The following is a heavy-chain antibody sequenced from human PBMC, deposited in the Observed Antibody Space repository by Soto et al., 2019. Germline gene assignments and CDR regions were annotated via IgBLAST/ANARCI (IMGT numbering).Heavy chain of an antibody. D-gene: IGHD3-16*02. V-gene: IGHV4-39*01. Sequence: PSETLSLTCTVSGGSIRSSSYYWVWIRHPPGKGLEWIGSIYYSGSTYYNPSLKSRVTISVDTSKNQFSLKLSSVTAADTAVYYCARLMITFGGVIVIPSYGMDVWGQGTTVTVSS. CDR1: GGSIRSSSYY. CDR3: ARLMITFGGVIVIPSYGMDV. CDR2: IYYSGST. J-gene: IGHJ6*02.